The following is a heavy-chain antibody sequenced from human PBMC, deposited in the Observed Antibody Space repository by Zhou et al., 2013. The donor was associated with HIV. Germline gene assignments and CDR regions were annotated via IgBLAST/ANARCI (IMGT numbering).Heavy chain of an antibody. CDR1: GYNFFSFG. D-gene: IGHD3-22*01. V-gene: IGHV1-2*02. J-gene: IGHJ6*03. CDR2: INPNSGGT. CDR3: ARGPYMDYYDSPSYYSYMDV. Sequence: VQSGGEVKKPGDSVRVSCQASGYNFFSFGINWVRQAPGQGLEWMGWINPNSGGTNYAQKFQGRVTMTTDTSITTAYMELSRLRSDDTAVYYCARGPYMDYYDSPSYYSYMDVWGNGTTVTVSS.